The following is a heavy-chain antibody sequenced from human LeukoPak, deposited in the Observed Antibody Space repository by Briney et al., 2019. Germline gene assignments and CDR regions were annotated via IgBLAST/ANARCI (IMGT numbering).Heavy chain of an antibody. J-gene: IGHJ4*02. D-gene: IGHD5-12*01. CDR3: AREGNVDIVATIDFDY. Sequence: ASVMVSSKASGYTFTSYYMHWVRQAPGQEVEWMGVINPSGGSTYYSQKFQGRVTMTRDTSTSTVYMELSSLRSEDTAVYYCAREGNVDIVATIDFDYWGQGTLVAASS. CDR1: GYTFTSYY. V-gene: IGHV1-46*01. CDR2: INPSGGST.